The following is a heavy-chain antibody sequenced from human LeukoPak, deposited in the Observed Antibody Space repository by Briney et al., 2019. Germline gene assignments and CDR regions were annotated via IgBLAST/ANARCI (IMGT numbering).Heavy chain of an antibody. J-gene: IGHJ4*02. CDR2: ISSFSSTI. CDR1: GFTFSSYE. D-gene: IGHD3-10*01. CDR3: ARSPNYKGYFDY. V-gene: IGHV3-48*03. Sequence: GGSLRLSCAASGFTFSSYEMNWVRQAPGKGLEWVSYISSFSSTIYYADSVMGRFTISRDNAKNSLYLQMNSLRAEDTAGYYCARSPNYKGYFDYWGQGTLVTVSS.